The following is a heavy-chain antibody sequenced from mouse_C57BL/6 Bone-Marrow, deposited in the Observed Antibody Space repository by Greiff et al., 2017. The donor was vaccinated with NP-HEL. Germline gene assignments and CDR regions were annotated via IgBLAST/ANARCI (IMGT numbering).Heavy chain of an antibody. CDR3: ARSKTGSSYCYFDV. Sequence: EVQLQESGPELVKPGASVKMSCKASGYTFTDYNMHWVKQSHGKSLEWIGYINPNNGGTSYNQKFKGKATLTVNKSSSTAYIELRSLTSEYSAVYYCARSKTGSSYCYFDVWGTGTTVTVAA. CDR1: GYTFTDYN. CDR2: INPNNGGT. J-gene: IGHJ1*03. V-gene: IGHV1-22*01. D-gene: IGHD4-1*01.